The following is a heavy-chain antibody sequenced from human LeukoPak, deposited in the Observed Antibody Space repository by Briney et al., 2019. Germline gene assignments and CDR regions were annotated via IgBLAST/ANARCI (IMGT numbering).Heavy chain of an antibody. CDR1: GGSISSYY. Sequence: KPSETLSLTCTVSGGSISSYYWSWIRQPPGKGLEWIGYIYYSGSTNYNPSLKSRVTISVDTSKNQFSLKLSSVTAADTAVYYCARQFTQNVPILLFDPWGQGTLVTVSS. D-gene: IGHD3-10*01. CDR2: IYYSGST. V-gene: IGHV4-59*08. CDR3: ARQFTQNVPILLFDP. J-gene: IGHJ5*02.